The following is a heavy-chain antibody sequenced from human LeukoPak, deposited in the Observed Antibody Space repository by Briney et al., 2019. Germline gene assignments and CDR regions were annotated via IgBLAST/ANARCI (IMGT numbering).Heavy chain of an antibody. D-gene: IGHD5-24*01. J-gene: IGHJ4*02. V-gene: IGHV3-7*01. CDR3: ARDGVATINY. CDR1: GFTFSSYW. CDR2: MKQDGSEK. Sequence: GGSLRLSCTASGFTFSSYWMSWVRQAPGKGLEWVANMKQDGSEKYYVDSMKGRFTISRDNAKNSVYLQMNSLRAEDTAVYYCARDGVATINYWGQGTLVTVYS.